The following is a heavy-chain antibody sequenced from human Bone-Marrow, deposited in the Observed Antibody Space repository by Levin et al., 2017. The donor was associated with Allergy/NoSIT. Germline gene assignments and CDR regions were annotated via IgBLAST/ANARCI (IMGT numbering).Heavy chain of an antibody. J-gene: IGHJ6*03. D-gene: IGHD6-6*01. CDR2: LIPPIGKP. CDR3: ARDSGLSGRPDYYYYMDV. CDR1: GGTFSINP. Sequence: PGESLKISCKAIGGTFSINPISWVRLAPGQGLEWMGGLIPPIGKPNYVEKFQGRVTITADESTNTAYMELSSLKSEDTAVYYCARDSGLSGRPDYYYYMDVWGEGTTVTVSS. V-gene: IGHV1-69*01.